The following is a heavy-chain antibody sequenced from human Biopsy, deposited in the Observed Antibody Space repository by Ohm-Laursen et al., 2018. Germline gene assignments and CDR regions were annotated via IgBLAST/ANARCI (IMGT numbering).Heavy chain of an antibody. J-gene: IGHJ5*02. CDR3: ARTPRDSFWSGSYKRGLWFDP. Sequence: GTLSLTCSVSGDSIISYYWTWIRQPPGKGLEWIGHVYNGGITNLNPSLKSRVTISKEPSKNQFSLQVNSSTAGDTAVYYCARTPRDSFWSGSYKRGLWFDPWGQGTLVIVSS. CDR2: VYNGGIT. V-gene: IGHV4-59*01. D-gene: IGHD3-3*01. CDR1: GDSIISYY.